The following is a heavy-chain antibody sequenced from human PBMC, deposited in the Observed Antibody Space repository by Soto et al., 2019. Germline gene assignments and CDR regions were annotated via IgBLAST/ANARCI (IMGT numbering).Heavy chain of an antibody. CDR3: ARDKVVVGGGYASKYGMDV. CDR2: IYYSGST. J-gene: IGHJ6*02. V-gene: IGHV4-59*01. CDR1: GGSISSYY. Sequence: KASETLSLTCTVSGGSISSYYWSWIRQPPGKGLEWIGYIYYSGSTNYNPSLKSRVTISVDTSKNQFSLKLSSVTAADTAVYYCARDKVVVGGGYASKYGMDVWGQGTTVTVSS. D-gene: IGHD5-12*01.